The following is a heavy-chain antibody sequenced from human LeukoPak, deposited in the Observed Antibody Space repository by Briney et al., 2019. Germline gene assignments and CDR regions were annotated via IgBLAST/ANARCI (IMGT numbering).Heavy chain of an antibody. CDR2: IYHSGST. Sequence: PSETLSLTCAVSGYSISSGYYWGWIRRPPGKGLEWIGSIYHSGSTYYNPSLKSRVTISVDTSKNQFSLKLTSVTAADTAVYYCARHGSGSYFRLSHVFDIWGQGTMVTVSS. CDR3: ARHGSGSYFRLSHVFDI. CDR1: GYSISSGYY. J-gene: IGHJ3*02. D-gene: IGHD1-26*01. V-gene: IGHV4-38-2*01.